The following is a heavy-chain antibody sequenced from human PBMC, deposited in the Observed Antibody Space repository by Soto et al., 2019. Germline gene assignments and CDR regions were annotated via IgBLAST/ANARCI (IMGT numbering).Heavy chain of an antibody. J-gene: IGHJ5*02. D-gene: IGHD6-19*01. V-gene: IGHV4-30-2*01. CDR1: GGSISSGGYS. CDR2: IYHSGST. CDR3: ARGKQWLEPNWFDP. Sequence: SETLSLTCAVSGGSISSGGYSWSWIRQPPGKGLEWIGYIYHSGSTYYNPSLKSRVTISVDRSKNQFSLKLSSVTAADTAVYYCARGKQWLEPNWFDPWGQGTLVTVSS.